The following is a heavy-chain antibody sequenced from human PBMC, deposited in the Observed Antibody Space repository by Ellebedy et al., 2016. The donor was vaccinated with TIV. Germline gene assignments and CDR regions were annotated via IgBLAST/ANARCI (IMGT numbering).Heavy chain of an antibody. V-gene: IGHV3-74*01. CDR3: VRFPRGAPFADYLYYMDV. D-gene: IGHD3-10*01. CDR1: GFTFTQYW. Sequence: GESLKISCAASGFTFTQYWLHWVRQAPGKGPVWVSRINSDGSSTTYADSVKGRFTISRDNAKNTLYLQMNSLRAEDTAVYYCVRFPRGAPFADYLYYMDVWGKGIMVTVSS. CDR2: INSDGSST. J-gene: IGHJ6*03.